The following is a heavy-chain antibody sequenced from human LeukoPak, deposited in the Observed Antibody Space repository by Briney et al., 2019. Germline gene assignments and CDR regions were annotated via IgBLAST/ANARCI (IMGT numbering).Heavy chain of an antibody. Sequence: PSETLSLTCTVSGGSISSRSYYWGWIRQPPGKGLEWIGSIYYSGSTYYNPSLKSRVTISVDTSKNQFSLKLNSVTAADTALYYCARSDPTVTTLNCWGQGTLVTVSS. V-gene: IGHV4-39*01. CDR2: IYYSGST. CDR1: GGSISSRSYY. D-gene: IGHD4-17*01. CDR3: ARSDPTVTTLNC. J-gene: IGHJ4*02.